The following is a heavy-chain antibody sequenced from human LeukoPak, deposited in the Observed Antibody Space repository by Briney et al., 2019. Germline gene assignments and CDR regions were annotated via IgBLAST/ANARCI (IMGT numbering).Heavy chain of an antibody. J-gene: IGHJ4*02. Sequence: MASETLSLTCTVSGGSISSGDYYWSWIRQPPGKGLEWIGYIYYSGSTYYNPSLKSRVTISVDTSKNQFSLKLSSVTAADTAVYYCAMTPTYNSGYYHSFDYWGQGTLVTVSS. V-gene: IGHV4-30-4*08. CDR3: AMTPTYNSGYYHSFDY. D-gene: IGHD3-22*01. CDR1: GGSISSGDYY. CDR2: IYYSGST.